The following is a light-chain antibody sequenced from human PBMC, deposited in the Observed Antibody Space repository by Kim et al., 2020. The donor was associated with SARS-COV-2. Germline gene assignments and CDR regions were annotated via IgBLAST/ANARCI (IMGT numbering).Light chain of an antibody. Sequence: EIVMTQSPATLSVSPGERATLSCRASQSVSRNLAWYQQKPGQVPRLLIYGASTRATGIPARFSGSGSGTEFTLTISSLQSEDFAVYYCQQYNNWPPGNSFGQGTKREI. J-gene: IGKJ2*03. V-gene: IGKV3-15*01. CDR1: QSVSRN. CDR2: GAS. CDR3: QQYNNWPPGNS.